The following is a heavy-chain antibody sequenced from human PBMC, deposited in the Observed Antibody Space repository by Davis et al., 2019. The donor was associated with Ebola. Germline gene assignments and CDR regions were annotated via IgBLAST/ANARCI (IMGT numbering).Heavy chain of an antibody. CDR3: ARGKWFDP. CDR2: IIPVVDTK. Sequence: AASVKVSCKPSGGTFTNYAVNWVRQAPGQGLEWMGRIIPVVDTKDYAQKFQGRVTLTADKVTNTAYMELSGLRFDDTAVYYCARGKWFDPWGQGTLVSVTS. J-gene: IGHJ5*02. CDR1: GGTFTNYA. V-gene: IGHV1-69*04.